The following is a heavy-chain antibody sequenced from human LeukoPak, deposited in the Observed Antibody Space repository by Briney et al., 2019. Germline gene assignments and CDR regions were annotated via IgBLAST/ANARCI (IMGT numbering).Heavy chain of an antibody. D-gene: IGHD2-2*01. CDR2: ISSNGGST. Sequence: GGSLRLSCSASGFTFSSYAMHWVRQAPGKGLEYVSAISSNGGSTYYADSVKGRFTISRDSSKNTLYLQMSSLRAEDTAVYYCVKSDCSSTSCYGENYYYGMDVWGKGTTVTVSS. V-gene: IGHV3-64D*06. CDR1: GFTFSSYA. J-gene: IGHJ6*04. CDR3: VKSDCSSTSCYGENYYYGMDV.